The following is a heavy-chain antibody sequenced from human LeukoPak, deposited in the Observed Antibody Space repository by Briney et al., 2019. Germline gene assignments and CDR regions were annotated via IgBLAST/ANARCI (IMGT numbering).Heavy chain of an antibody. Sequence: SETLSLTCAVYGGSFSGYYWTWIRQPPGKGLEWIGEINHSGSTNYSPSLKSRVTISVDTSKNQFSLKLSSVTAADTAVYYCASPSALRYAFDIWGQGTMVTVSS. CDR3: ASPSALRYAFDI. CDR1: GGSFSGYY. J-gene: IGHJ3*02. D-gene: IGHD3-3*01. V-gene: IGHV4-34*01. CDR2: INHSGST.